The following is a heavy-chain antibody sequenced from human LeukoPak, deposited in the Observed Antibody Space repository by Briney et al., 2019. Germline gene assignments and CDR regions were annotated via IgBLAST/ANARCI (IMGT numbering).Heavy chain of an antibody. CDR1: GFTVSRNY. CDR2: IYSADSA. CDR3: AREVGGGATNYFDY. D-gene: IGHD1-26*01. V-gene: IGHV3-53*01. J-gene: IGHJ4*02. Sequence: PGGSLRLSCAASGFTVSRNYMSWVRQAPGKGLEWVSVIYSADSAYYADSVRGRSTISRDNSKNTLYLQMNSLRADDTAVYYCAREVGGGATNYFDYWGQGTLVTVSS.